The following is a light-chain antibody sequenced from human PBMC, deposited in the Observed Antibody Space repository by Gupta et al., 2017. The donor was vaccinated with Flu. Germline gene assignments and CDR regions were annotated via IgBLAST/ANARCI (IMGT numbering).Light chain of an antibody. J-gene: IGLJ2*01. Sequence: QLVLTQSPSASASLGASVKLTCTLSSGHINYAIAWHQQQPERAPRYLMKVNSDGSHNKGDGIPDRFSGSSSGAERFLIISSLQSEDEADYYCQTWATGIVFGGGTKLTVL. CDR2: VNSDGSH. CDR1: SGHINYA. CDR3: QTWATGIV. V-gene: IGLV4-69*01.